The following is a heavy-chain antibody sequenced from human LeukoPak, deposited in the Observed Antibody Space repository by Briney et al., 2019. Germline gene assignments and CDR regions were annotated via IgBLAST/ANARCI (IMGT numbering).Heavy chain of an antibody. D-gene: IGHD3-9*01. CDR2: IYHSGST. V-gene: IGHV4-38-2*01. Sequence: PSDTLSLTCAVSGYSISSGYYWGWIRQPPGKGLEWIGSIYHSGSTYYNPSLKSRVTISVDTSKNQFSLKLSSVTAADTAVYYCARVNNDILTGYPNGGYFDYWGQGTLVTVSS. J-gene: IGHJ4*02. CDR1: GYSISSGYY. CDR3: ARVNNDILTGYPNGGYFDY.